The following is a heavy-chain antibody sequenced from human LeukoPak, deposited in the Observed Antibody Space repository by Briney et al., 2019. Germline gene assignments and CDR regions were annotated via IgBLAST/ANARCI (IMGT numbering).Heavy chain of an antibody. J-gene: IGHJ6*02. Sequence: ASVKVSCKASGYTFTSYGISWVRQAPGQGLEWMGWISAYNGNTNYAQKLQGRVTMTTDTSTSTAYMELRSLRSDDTAVHYCARDSSLDYYGSGSYSYYYYGMDVWGQGTTVTVSS. CDR3: ARDSSLDYYGSGSYSYYYYGMDV. D-gene: IGHD3-10*01. CDR1: GYTFTSYG. V-gene: IGHV1-18*01. CDR2: ISAYNGNT.